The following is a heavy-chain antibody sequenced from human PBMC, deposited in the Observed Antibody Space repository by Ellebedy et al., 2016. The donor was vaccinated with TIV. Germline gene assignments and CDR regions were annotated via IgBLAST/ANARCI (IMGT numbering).Heavy chain of an antibody. J-gene: IGHJ1*01. CDR2: IYYSGST. CDR3: ARSAWKADYYGSGSYAPPGYFQH. D-gene: IGHD3-10*01. Sequence: SETLSLTXTVSGGSISSSSYYWGWIRQPPGKGLEWIGSIYYSGSTYYNPSLKSRVTISVDTSKNQFSLKLSSVTAADTAVYYCARSAWKADYYGSGSYAPPGYFQHWGQGTLVTVSS. CDR1: GGSISSSSYY. V-gene: IGHV4-39*01.